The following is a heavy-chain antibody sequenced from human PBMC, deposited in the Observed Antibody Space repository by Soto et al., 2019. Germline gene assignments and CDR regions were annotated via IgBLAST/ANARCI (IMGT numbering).Heavy chain of an antibody. J-gene: IGHJ4*02. Sequence: SETLSLTCTVSGGSISSGGYYWSWIRQHPGKGQEWIGYIYYSGSTYYNPSLKSRVTISVDTSKNQFSLKLSSVTAADTAVYYCARYSSSWSQISASRESIDYWGQGTLVTVSS. CDR3: ARYSSSWSQISASRESIDY. V-gene: IGHV4-31*03. CDR2: IYYSGST. CDR1: GGSISSGGYY. D-gene: IGHD6-13*01.